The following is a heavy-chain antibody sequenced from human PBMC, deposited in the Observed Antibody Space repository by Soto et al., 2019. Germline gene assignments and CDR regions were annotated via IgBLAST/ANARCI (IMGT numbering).Heavy chain of an antibody. J-gene: IGHJ5*02. Sequence: GGSLRLSCAASGVSVSSGHMNWVRQAPGKGLEWVSLIYSGGSTYYAVSVKGRFTISRDNSKNPVYLQMNSLRAEDTAVYYCARLGPYGSGTSSFGYNWFAPCGQGPLVSVPS. CDR3: ARLGPYGSGTSSFGYNWFAP. V-gene: IGHV3-53*01. D-gene: IGHD3-10*01. CDR1: GVSVSSGH. CDR2: IYSGGST.